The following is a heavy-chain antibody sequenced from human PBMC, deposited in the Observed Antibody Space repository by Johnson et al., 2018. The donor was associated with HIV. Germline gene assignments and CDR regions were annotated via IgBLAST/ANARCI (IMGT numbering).Heavy chain of an antibody. J-gene: IGHJ3*02. CDR2: ISYDGSNK. D-gene: IGHD6-13*01. Sequence: QVQLVESGGGVVQSGRSLRLSCAASGFTFSSYAMHWVRQAPGKGLDWVAVISYDGSNKYYADSVKGRFTISRDNSKNTLYLQMNSLRAEDTAVYYCAKDLPANSSWYGARDAFDIWGQGTMVTVSS. CDR3: AKDLPANSSWYGARDAFDI. CDR1: GFTFSSYA. V-gene: IGHV3-30*04.